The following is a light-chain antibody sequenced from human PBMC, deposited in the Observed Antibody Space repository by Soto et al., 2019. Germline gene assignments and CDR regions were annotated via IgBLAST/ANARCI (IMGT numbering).Light chain of an antibody. Sequence: QSVLTQPPSVSAAPGQTVTISCSGSSSNIGKNSVSWYQQVPGTAPKLLIYDNDKRPSGIPDRFSASKSGPSATLGITGLQTGDEADYYCGAWDSSLGAGHFGGGTKVTVL. CDR1: SSNIGKNS. V-gene: IGLV1-51*01. CDR2: DND. CDR3: GAWDSSLGAGH. J-gene: IGLJ2*01.